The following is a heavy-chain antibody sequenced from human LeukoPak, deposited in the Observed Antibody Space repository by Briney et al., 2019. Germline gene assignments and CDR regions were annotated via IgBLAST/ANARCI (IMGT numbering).Heavy chain of an antibody. D-gene: IGHD6-19*01. CDR3: ARDSPRSSGWYLDY. V-gene: IGHV3-7*03. J-gene: IGHJ4*02. Sequence: GGSLRLSCAASGFTFSNYWMTWVRQAPGKGLEWVANIKPDESEKYYVGSVKGRFTISRDNAKNSLYLQMNSLRAEDTAVYYCARDSPRSSGWYLDYWGQGTLVTVSS. CDR2: IKPDESEK. CDR1: GFTFSNYW.